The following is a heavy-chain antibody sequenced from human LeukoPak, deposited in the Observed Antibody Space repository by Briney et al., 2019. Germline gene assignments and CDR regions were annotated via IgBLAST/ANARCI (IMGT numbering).Heavy chain of an antibody. J-gene: IGHJ4*02. CDR1: RFTFSTYG. CDR2: ISYDGSNK. CDR3: ARDGVAAAGRGIGYFDY. V-gene: IGHV3-30*03. D-gene: IGHD6-13*01. Sequence: GGSLRLSCAASRFTFSTYGMHWVRQAPGKGLEWVAVISYDGSNKYYADSVKGRFTISRDNSKNTLYLQMNSLRAEDTAVYYCARDGVAAAGRGIGYFDYWGQGTLVTVSS.